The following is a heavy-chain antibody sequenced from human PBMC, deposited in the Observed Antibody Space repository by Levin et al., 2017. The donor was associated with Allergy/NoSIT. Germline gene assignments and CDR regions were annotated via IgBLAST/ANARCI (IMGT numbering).Heavy chain of an antibody. CDR1: GGTFSSYA. J-gene: IGHJ4*02. D-gene: IGHD6-6*01. V-gene: IGHV1-69*06. Sequence: SVKVSCKASGGTFSSYAISWVRQAPGQGLEWMGGIIPIFGTANYAQKFQGRVTITADKSTSTAYMELSSLRSEDTAVYYCATLAARSAWSGYWGQGTLVTVSS. CDR3: ATLAARSAWSGY. CDR2: IIPIFGTA.